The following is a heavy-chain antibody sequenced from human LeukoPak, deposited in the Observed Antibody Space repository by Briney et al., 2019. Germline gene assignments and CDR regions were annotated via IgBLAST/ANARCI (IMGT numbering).Heavy chain of an antibody. J-gene: IGHJ5*02. CDR2: IHTSGST. CDR1: GGSISSYY. CDR3: ARRRMLGVSGGCCWFDP. D-gene: IGHD3-16*01. Sequence: SETLSPTCTVSGGSISSYYWSWIRQPPGKGLEWIGYIHTSGSTNYNPSLKSRVTISVDTSKNQFSLKLSSVTAADTAVYYCARRRMLGVSGGCCWFDPWGQGTLVTVSS. V-gene: IGHV4-4*09.